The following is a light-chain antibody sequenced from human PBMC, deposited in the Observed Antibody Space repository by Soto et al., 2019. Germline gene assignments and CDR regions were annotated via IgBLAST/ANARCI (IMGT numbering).Light chain of an antibody. CDR1: SSDFGGYNY. J-gene: IGLJ1*01. V-gene: IGLV2-8*01. CDR2: EVS. Sequence: QSVLTQPPSASGSFGQSGTISCTGTSSDFGGYNYVSWYQQHPGKAPKLMIYEVSERPSGVPDRFSGSKSGNTASLTVSGLQADDEADYYCSSYSGTNYHYVFGTGTKVTVL. CDR3: SSYSGTNYHYV.